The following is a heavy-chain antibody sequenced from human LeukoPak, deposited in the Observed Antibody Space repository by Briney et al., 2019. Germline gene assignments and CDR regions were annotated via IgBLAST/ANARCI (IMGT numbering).Heavy chain of an antibody. Sequence: GGSLRLSCAASGFTFSNSAMTWVRQAPGKGLEWVSAISGSGGSTYYAHSVRGRFTISRDNSKNTLYLQMSSLRAEDTAVYYCLRSGGGRASNWGQGTLVTVSS. CDR2: ISGSGGST. CDR3: LRSGGGRASN. V-gene: IGHV3-23*01. CDR1: GFTFSNSA. D-gene: IGHD2-15*01. J-gene: IGHJ4*02.